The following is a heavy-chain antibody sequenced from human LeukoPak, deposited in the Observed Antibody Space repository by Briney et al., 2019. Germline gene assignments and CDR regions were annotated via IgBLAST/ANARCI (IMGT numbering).Heavy chain of an antibody. Sequence: ASVKVSCKASGGTFSSYAISWVRQAPGQGLEWMGGIIPIFGTANYAQKFQGRVTITADESTSTAYMELSSLRSEDTAVYYCASSRGRFLEWLPSPYYYYYYMDVWGKGTTVTVSS. V-gene: IGHV1-69*13. CDR3: ASSRGRFLEWLPSPYYYYYYMDV. CDR1: GGTFSSYA. CDR2: IIPIFGTA. D-gene: IGHD3-3*01. J-gene: IGHJ6*03.